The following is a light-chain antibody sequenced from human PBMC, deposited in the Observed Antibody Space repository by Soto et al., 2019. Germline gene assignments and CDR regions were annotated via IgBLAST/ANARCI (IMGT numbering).Light chain of an antibody. CDR2: EVN. J-gene: IGLJ3*02. CDR1: SNDIGAFNF. V-gene: IGLV2-14*01. Sequence: QSALTQPASVSGSPGQSVTISCTGTSNDIGAFNFVSWYQQHPGKAPKLILYEVNSRPSGVSNRFSGSKSGNTASLTISGLQVEDEADYYCNAYRSSSARVFGGGTMLTVL. CDR3: NAYRSSSARV.